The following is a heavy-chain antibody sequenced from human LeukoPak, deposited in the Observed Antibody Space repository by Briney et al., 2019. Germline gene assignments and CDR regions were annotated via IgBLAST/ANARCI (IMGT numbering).Heavy chain of an antibody. D-gene: IGHD6-19*01. CDR3: ARGIQSSGWYDYYYYYGMDV. J-gene: IGHJ6*02. Sequence: PGGSLRLSCVASGFTISSYWMHWVRQAPGKGLEWVAVIWYDGSNKYYADSVKGRFTISRDNSKNTLYLQMNSLRAEDTAVYYCARGIQSSGWYDYYYYYGMDVWGQGTTVTVSS. CDR1: GFTISSYW. CDR2: IWYDGSNK. V-gene: IGHV3-33*08.